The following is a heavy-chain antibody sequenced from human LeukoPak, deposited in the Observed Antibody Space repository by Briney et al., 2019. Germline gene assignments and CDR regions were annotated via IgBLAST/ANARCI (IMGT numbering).Heavy chain of an antibody. CDR2: IRYDGSNK. D-gene: IGHD1-26*01. CDR1: GFTFSSYG. J-gene: IGHJ6*03. Sequence: PGGSLRLSCAASGFTFSSYGMHWVRQAPGKGLEWVAFIRYDGSNKYYADSVKGRFTISRDNSKNTLYLQMNSLRAEDTAVYYCAKDPVVGATLGYYYYYMDAWGKGTTVTVSS. CDR3: AKDPVVGATLGYYYYYMDA. V-gene: IGHV3-30*02.